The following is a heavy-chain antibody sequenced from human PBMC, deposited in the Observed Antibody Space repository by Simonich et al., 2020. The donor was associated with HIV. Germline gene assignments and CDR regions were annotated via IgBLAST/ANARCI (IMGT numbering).Heavy chain of an antibody. CDR1: GGSFSGYY. D-gene: IGHD4-17*01. V-gene: IGHV4-34*01. CDR2: INHSGSN. Sequence: QVQLQQWGAGLLKPSETLSLTCAVYGGSFSGYYWSWIRKPPGKWREWIEEINHSGSNNYNPSLKSRVTISVDTSKNQFSLKLSSVTAADTAVYYCARRHPTTVTTPYFDYWGQGTLVTVSS. J-gene: IGHJ4*02. CDR3: ARRHPTTVTTPYFDY.